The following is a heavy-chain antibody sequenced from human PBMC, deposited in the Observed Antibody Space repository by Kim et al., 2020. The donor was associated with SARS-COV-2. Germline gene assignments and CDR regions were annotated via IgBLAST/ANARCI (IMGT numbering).Heavy chain of an antibody. J-gene: IGHJ6*02. D-gene: IGHD1-1*01. Sequence: SVKVSCKASGGTFSSYAISWVRQAPGQGLEWMGGIIPIFGTANYAQKFQGRVTITADESTSTAYMELSSLRSEDTAVYYCARPALPNWNYFYYYGMDVWGQGTTVTVSS. CDR3: ARPALPNWNYFYYYGMDV. CDR1: GGTFSSYA. V-gene: IGHV1-69*13. CDR2: IIPIFGTA.